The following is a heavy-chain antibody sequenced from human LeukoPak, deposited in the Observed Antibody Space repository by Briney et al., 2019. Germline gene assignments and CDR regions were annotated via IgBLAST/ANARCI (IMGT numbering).Heavy chain of an antibody. J-gene: IGHJ5*02. CDR1: GFSVSGTH. CDR3: AKDEVTSGGGLAS. Sequence: PGGSLRLSCAASGFSVSGTHMSCVREARGEGLVWVAAMYTGGTTYFTDAVTGRFTVSRDTSRNILFLHMDSLRAEDTAVYYCAKDEVTSGGGLASWGQGTLVIVSS. V-gene: IGHV3-53*01. D-gene: IGHD2-21*02. CDR2: MYTGGTT.